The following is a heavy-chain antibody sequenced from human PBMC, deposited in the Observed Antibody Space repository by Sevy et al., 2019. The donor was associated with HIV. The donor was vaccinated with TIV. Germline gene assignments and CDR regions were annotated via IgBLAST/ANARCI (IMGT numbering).Heavy chain of an antibody. Sequence: VGSLRLSCAASGFTFSSYPMHWVRQAPGKGLEWVSSISGLSNYIYYADSVKGRFSISRDNTKNSVYLQMNGLRGEDTAVFYCARAVPATDAFDIWGQGTLVTVSS. V-gene: IGHV3-21*01. CDR3: ARAVPATDAFDI. J-gene: IGHJ3*02. D-gene: IGHD6-19*01. CDR2: ISGLSNYI. CDR1: GFTFSSYP.